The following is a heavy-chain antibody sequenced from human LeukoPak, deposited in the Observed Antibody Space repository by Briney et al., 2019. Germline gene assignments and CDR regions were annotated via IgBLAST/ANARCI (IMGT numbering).Heavy chain of an antibody. CDR3: ARIEDVTRGYNHAYYFDY. D-gene: IGHD5-18*01. Sequence: TPSETLSLTCTVSGYSISSDYYWGWIRQPPGKGLEWIGNIFHNGNTYYNPSLKSRVTMSIDTSKKQFSLKLRTATAADTAVYYCARIEDVTRGYNHAYYFDYWGQGTLATVSS. J-gene: IGHJ4*02. CDR1: GYSISSDYY. V-gene: IGHV4-38-2*02. CDR2: IFHNGNT.